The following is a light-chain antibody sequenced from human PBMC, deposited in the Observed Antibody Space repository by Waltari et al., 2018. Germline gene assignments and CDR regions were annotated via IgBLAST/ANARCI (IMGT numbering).Light chain of an antibody. CDR2: SNN. CDR1: SSNIGGNA. Sequence: QSVLTQPPSASGTPGQRVTISCSGSSSNIGGNAVNWYQQLPGTAPKLLMYSNNQRPSGVPDRFSGSKSGTSASLAISGLQSEDEANYYCATWDDSLNGLWVFGGGTKLTVL. V-gene: IGLV1-44*01. CDR3: ATWDDSLNGLWV. J-gene: IGLJ3*02.